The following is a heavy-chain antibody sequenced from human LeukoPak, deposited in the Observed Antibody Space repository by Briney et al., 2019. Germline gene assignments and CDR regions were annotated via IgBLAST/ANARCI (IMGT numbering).Heavy chain of an antibody. J-gene: IGHJ4*02. CDR2: INPSGGST. Sequence: ASVKVSCKASGYTFTSYYMHWVRQAPGQGLEWMGIINPSGGSTSYAQKFQGRVTMTRDTSTSTVYMELSSLRSEDTAAYYCARGGRGYYGSGDYFDYWGQGTLVTVSS. V-gene: IGHV1-46*01. CDR1: GYTFTSYY. CDR3: ARGGRGYYGSGDYFDY. D-gene: IGHD3-10*01.